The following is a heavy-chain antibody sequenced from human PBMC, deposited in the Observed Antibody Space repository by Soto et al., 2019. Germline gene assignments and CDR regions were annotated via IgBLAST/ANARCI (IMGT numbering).Heavy chain of an antibody. CDR1: GGSISSGGYY. V-gene: IGHV4-31*03. D-gene: IGHD2-2*01. Sequence: SETLSLTCTVSGGSISSGGYYSSWIRQHPGKGLEWIGYIYYSGSTYYNPSLKSRVTISVDTSKNQFSLKLTSVTAADTAVYYCARAVYCTTANCWDDFHYYNIDVWGQGTAVTVSS. CDR2: IYYSGST. J-gene: IGHJ6*02. CDR3: ARAVYCTTANCWDDFHYYNIDV.